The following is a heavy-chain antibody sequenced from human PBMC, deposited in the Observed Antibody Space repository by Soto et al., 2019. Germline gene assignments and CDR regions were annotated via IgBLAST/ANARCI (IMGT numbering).Heavy chain of an antibody. Sequence: PGGSLRLSCAGSGFTFGTYSMNWVRQAAGRGLEWIAYISYDSDTIQYADSVKGRFTISRDNAKNSLYLQMNSLRDEDTAVYYCARLYYDYVWGQGTTVTVSS. D-gene: IGHD3-3*01. CDR1: GFTFGTYS. J-gene: IGHJ6*02. CDR2: ISYDSDTI. V-gene: IGHV3-48*02. CDR3: ARLYYDYV.